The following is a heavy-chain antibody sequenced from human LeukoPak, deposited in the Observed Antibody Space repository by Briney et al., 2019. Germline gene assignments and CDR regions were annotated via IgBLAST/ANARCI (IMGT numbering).Heavy chain of an antibody. CDR3: ARTSYYYDSSALRY. D-gene: IGHD3-22*01. Sequence: GASVKVSCKASGYTFTDYYMHWVRQAPGQGLEWMGRINPHNGGTNYVQKFQGRVTMTRVTSISTAYMELSRLRSDDTAVYYCARTSYYYDSSALRYWGQGTLVTVSS. J-gene: IGHJ4*02. V-gene: IGHV1-2*06. CDR2: INPHNGGT. CDR1: GYTFTDYY.